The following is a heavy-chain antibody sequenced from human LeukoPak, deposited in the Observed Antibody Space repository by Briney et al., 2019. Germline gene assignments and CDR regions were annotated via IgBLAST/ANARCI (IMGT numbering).Heavy chain of an antibody. D-gene: IGHD6-19*01. CDR2: INHSGST. CDR1: GASFSGYY. J-gene: IGHJ2*01. V-gene: IGHV4-34*01. Sequence: SETLSLTCAVYGASFSGYYWSWIRQPPGKGLEWIGEINHSGSTNYIPSLKSRVTISVDTSKKQFSLKLSSVTAADTAVYYCARVLEGSSGQHWYFDLWGRGTLVTVSS. CDR3: ARVLEGSSGQHWYFDL.